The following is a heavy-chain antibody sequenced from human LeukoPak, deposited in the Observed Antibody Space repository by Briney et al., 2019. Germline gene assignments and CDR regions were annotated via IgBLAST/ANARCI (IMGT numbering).Heavy chain of an antibody. J-gene: IGHJ3*02. CDR3: AKEAITFGGAIDAFDI. CDR2: ISWNSGSI. Sequence: GRSLRLSCAVSGFTFEDYAMHWVRQAPGKGLDWVAAISWNSGSINYADSVKGRFTISRDNAKNSLYLQMNSLRAEDTALYYCAKEAITFGGAIDAFDIWGQGTMVTVSS. D-gene: IGHD3-16*01. CDR1: GFTFEDYA. V-gene: IGHV3-9*01.